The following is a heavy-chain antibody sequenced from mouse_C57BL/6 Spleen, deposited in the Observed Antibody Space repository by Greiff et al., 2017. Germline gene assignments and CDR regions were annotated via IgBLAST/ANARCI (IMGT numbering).Heavy chain of an antibody. CDR3: AREVPYQDYFDY. CDR1: GYTFTDYN. Sequence: VQLQQSGPELVKPGASVKMSCKASGYTFTDYNMHWVKQSHGKSLEWIGYINPNNGGTSYNQKFKGKATLTVNKSSSTAYMELRSLTSEDSAVYYCAREVPYQDYFDYWGQGTTLTVSS. V-gene: IGHV1-22*01. J-gene: IGHJ2*01. CDR2: INPNNGGT. D-gene: IGHD2-14*01.